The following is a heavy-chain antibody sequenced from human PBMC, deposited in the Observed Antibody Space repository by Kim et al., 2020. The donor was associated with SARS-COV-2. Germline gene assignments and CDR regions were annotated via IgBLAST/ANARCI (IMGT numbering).Heavy chain of an antibody. V-gene: IGHV3-30-3*01. CDR1: GLSFDDSA. D-gene: IGHD4-4*01. Sequence: GGSLRLSCAASGLSFDDSAMNWVRQAPGKGLEWLAVISYDGRNKDYADSVKGRFTISRDNPKRTLFLQMNSLRVEDTGVYFCARGNYHASLSLSDSCNGIDVWGQGTTVTVSS. CDR3: ARGNYHASLSLSDSCNGIDV. J-gene: IGHJ6*02. CDR2: ISYDGRNK.